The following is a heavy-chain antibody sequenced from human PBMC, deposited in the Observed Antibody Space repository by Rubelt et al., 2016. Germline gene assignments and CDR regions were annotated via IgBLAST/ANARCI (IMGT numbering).Heavy chain of an antibody. V-gene: IGHV1-18*01. D-gene: IGHD1-7*01. CDR2: ISAYHGNT. CDR1: GYTFTSYG. CDR3: ARDLPPFRRYNWNFPLDY. Sequence: QVQLVQSGAEVKKPGASVKVSCKASGYTFTSYGISWVRQAPGQGLEWMGWISAYHGNTNYAQKLQGRVTMTTDTSTSTAYMELRSRRSYGTAVYYCARDLPPFRRYNWNFPLDYWGQGTLVTVSS. J-gene: IGHJ4*02.